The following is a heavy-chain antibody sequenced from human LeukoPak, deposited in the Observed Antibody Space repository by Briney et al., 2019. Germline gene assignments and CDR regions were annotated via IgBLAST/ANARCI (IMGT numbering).Heavy chain of an antibody. Sequence: ASVKVSCKASGYTFTSYGISWVRQAPGQGLEWMRWISAYNGNTNYAQKLQGRVTMTTDTSTSTAYMELRSLRSDDTAVYYCAREMWSETSGYYQYWGQGTLVTVSS. J-gene: IGHJ4*02. V-gene: IGHV1-18*01. CDR2: ISAYNGNT. CDR3: AREMWSETSGYYQY. D-gene: IGHD3-22*01. CDR1: GYTFTSYG.